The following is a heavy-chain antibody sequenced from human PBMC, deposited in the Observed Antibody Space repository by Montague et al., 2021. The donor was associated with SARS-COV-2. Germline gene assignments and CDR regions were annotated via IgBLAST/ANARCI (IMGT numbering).Heavy chain of an antibody. CDR3: RVGNYYDSISDY. D-gene: IGHD3-22*01. CDR1: GFTFSGYA. J-gene: IGHJ4*02. Sequence: SRRLSCSASGFTFSGYAMSWVRQAPGKGLEWVSAISGSGGSTYYADSVKGRFTISRDNSKNTLYLQMNSLRAEDTAVYYCRVGNYYDSISDYWGQGTLVTVSS. V-gene: IGHV3-23*01. CDR2: ISGSGGST.